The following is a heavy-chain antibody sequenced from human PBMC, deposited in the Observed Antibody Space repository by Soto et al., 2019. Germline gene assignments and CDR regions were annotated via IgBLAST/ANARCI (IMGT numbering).Heavy chain of an antibody. Sequence: GGSLRLSCEVSGFTLSMYSLTWVRQAPGKGQEGMSKIPQDGSDGHYLDSVKGRFTISRDNAKNSVYLQVNSLRADETAVYYCSRDHVILPAHDFFYGSDVWGQGAKVTLSS. D-gene: IGHD2-21*01. CDR2: IPQDGSDG. J-gene: IGHJ6*02. CDR3: SRDHVILPAHDFFYGSDV. CDR1: GFTLSMYS. V-gene: IGHV3-7*03.